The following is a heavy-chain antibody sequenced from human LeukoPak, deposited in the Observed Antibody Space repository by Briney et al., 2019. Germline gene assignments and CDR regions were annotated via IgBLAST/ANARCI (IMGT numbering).Heavy chain of an antibody. CDR1: GGSISSDDHY. D-gene: IGHD6-13*01. CDR3: TRGFMMPAAGTGWFDP. J-gene: IGHJ5*02. CDR2: IYHSGTT. V-gene: IGHV4-30-4*01. Sequence: SETLSLTCTVSGGSISSDDHYWTWIRQPPRKGLEWIGYIYHSGTTYYNRSLRSRVSLSVDTSKNHFSLKLSSVTDADTAVYYCTRGFMMPAAGTGWFDPWGQGALVTVSS.